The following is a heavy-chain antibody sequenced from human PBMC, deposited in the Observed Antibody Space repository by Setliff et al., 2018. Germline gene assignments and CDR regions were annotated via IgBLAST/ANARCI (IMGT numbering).Heavy chain of an antibody. V-gene: IGHV4-38-2*01. D-gene: IGHD3-22*01. CDR3: ARGLIGYDSSGYWD. CDR2: IHHGGST. CDR1: GYSIISGYY. J-gene: IGHJ4*02. Sequence: PSETLSLTCGVSGYSIISGYYWGWIRQPPGKGLEWIGNIHHGGSTYYNPSLKNRVTISVDTSKNHFSLTLISVTAADTAMYYCARGLIGYDSSGYWDWGQGTLVTVSS.